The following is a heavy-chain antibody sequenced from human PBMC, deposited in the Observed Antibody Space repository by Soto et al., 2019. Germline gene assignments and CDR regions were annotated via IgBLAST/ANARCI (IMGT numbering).Heavy chain of an antibody. J-gene: IGHJ6*03. V-gene: IGHV4-39*01. D-gene: IGHD3-9*01. CDR2: IYYSGST. CDR1: GGSISSSSYY. CDR3: ARRYYDILTGNGYYYYYMDV. Sequence: SETLSLTCTVSGGSISSSSYYWGWIRQPPGKGLEWIGSIYYSGSTYYNPSLKSRVTISVDTSKNQFSLKLSSVTAADTAVYYCARRYYDILTGNGYYYYYMDVWGKGTTVTVSS.